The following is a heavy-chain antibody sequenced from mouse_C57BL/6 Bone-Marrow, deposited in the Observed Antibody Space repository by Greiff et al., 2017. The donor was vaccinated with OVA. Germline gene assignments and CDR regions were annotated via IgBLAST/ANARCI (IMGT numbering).Heavy chain of an antibody. J-gene: IGHJ3*01. CDR1: GFTFSSYA. CDR3: ARDQDRGQAWFAY. CDR2: ISDGGSYT. Sequence: EVQGVESGGGLVKPGGSLKLSCAASGFTFSSYAMSWVRQTPEKRLEWVATISDGGSYTYYPDNVKGRFTISRDNAKNNLYLQMSHLKSEDTAMYYCARDQDRGQAWFAYWGQGTLVTVSA. D-gene: IGHD3-3*01. V-gene: IGHV5-4*01.